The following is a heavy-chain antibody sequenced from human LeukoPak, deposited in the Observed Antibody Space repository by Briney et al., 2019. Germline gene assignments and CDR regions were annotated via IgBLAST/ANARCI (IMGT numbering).Heavy chain of an antibody. CDR3: ARHDGRGGNTMGALDS. V-gene: IGHV4-4*02. D-gene: IGHD3-3*01. J-gene: IGHJ4*02. Sequence: SETLSLTCTVSDGSIKTDYWWTWVRQPPGKGLEWIGETWHSGSSTNYNPSLKSRVTISVDKPKNQFSLQLNSVTAADTAVYYCARHDGRGGNTMGALDSWGQGSLVTVSS. CDR1: DGSIKTDYW. CDR2: TWHSGSST.